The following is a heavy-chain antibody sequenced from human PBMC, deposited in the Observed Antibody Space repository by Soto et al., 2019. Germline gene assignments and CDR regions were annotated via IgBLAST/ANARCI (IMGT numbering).Heavy chain of an antibody. CDR2: ISGSGGST. J-gene: IGHJ4*02. D-gene: IGHD5-12*01. CDR1: GFTFSSYA. Sequence: GGSLRLSCAASGFTFSSYAMSWVRQAPGKGLEWVSAISGSGGSTYYADSVKGRFTISRDNSKNTLYLQMNSLRAEDTAVYYCAKSGYSGYDQRGEDFDYWGQGTLVTVSS. V-gene: IGHV3-23*01. CDR3: AKSGYSGYDQRGEDFDY.